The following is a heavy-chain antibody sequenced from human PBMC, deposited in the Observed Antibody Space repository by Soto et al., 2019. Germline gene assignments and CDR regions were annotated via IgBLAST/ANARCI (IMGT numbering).Heavy chain of an antibody. CDR1: GYTFSNYD. J-gene: IGHJ4*02. Sequence: QVQLVQSGAELKKPGASVKVSCKASGYTFSNYDMNWRRQATGQGPEWIGWVNPNNGDTGYAQKFQGRVTLTTDISTTTAYMELTSLRSEDTAIYYCAKVSRKGSAIDFDYWGQGTLITVSS. D-gene: IGHD3-10*01. CDR2: VNPNNGDT. CDR3: AKVSRKGSAIDFDY. V-gene: IGHV1-8*01.